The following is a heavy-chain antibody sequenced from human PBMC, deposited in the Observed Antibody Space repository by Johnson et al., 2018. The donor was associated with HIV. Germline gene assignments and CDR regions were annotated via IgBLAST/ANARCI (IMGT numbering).Heavy chain of an antibody. CDR1: GFTFSSYA. CDR2: ISYDGSNK. V-gene: IGHV3-30-3*01. Sequence: QVQLVESGGGLVQPGRSLRLSCAASGFTFSSYAMHWVRQAPGKGLEWVAVISYDGSNKYYADSVKGRFTISRDNSKNTLYLQMNSLRAEDTAVYYCARGGYSTILDAFDIWGQGTMVTVSS. CDR3: ARGGYSTILDAFDI. D-gene: IGHD6-13*01. J-gene: IGHJ3*02.